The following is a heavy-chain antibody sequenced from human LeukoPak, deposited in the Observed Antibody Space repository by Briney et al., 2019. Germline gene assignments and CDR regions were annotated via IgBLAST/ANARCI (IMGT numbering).Heavy chain of an antibody. J-gene: IGHJ4*02. CDR2: ISYDGSSK. Sequence: PGGSLRLSCAASGFSFNNFAMHWVRQAPGKGLEWVAHISYDGSSKYNEDSVKGRFTISRDNSKNTLYLQMNSLRAEDTAVYYCASSTYYYGSGSYPLKVDLGYWGQGTLVTVSS. CDR1: GFSFNNFA. CDR3: ASSTYYYGSGSYPLKVDLGY. D-gene: IGHD3-10*01. V-gene: IGHV3-30*14.